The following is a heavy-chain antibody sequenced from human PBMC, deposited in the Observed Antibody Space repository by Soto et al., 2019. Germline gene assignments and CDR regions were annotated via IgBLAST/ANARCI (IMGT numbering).Heavy chain of an antibody. V-gene: IGHV4-31*03. Sequence: SETLSLTCSVSGDSMSSGAYYWIWIRQHPGKGLEWIAYIYHSGDTHYNPSLRSRITISVDTSKNQFSLKLTSVTDADTAVYYCASTYSGYLDNWGQGTLVTVSS. CDR3: ASTYSGYLDN. D-gene: IGHD3-22*01. CDR1: GDSMSSGAYY. J-gene: IGHJ4*02. CDR2: IYHSGDT.